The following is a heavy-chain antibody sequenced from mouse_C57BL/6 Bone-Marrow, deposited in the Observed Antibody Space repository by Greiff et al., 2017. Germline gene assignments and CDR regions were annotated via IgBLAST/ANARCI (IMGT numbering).Heavy chain of an antibody. CDR1: GFTFSSYA. Sequence: DVMLVESGGGLVKPGGSLKLSCAASGFTFSSYAMSWVRQTPEKRLEWVATISDGGSYTYYPDNVKGRFTISRDNAKNNLYLQMSHLKSEDTAMYYCARGVTPDYWGQGTTLTVSS. CDR3: ARGVTPDY. V-gene: IGHV5-4*03. D-gene: IGHD2-3*01. J-gene: IGHJ2*01. CDR2: ISDGGSYT.